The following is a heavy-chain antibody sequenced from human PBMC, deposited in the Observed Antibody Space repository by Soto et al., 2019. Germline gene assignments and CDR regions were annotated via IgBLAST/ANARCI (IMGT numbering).Heavy chain of an antibody. Sequence: QVQLVQSGAEVKKPGSSVKLSCKASGGTFSSYAISWVRQAPGQGLEMLGGIIPIFGTANYAQKFQGRVTITADEYTSTDYMALSSLSSQDTAVYYCESWPPRHYCSGRSFRRRFDYWGQGTMVIVSS. CDR3: ESWPPRHYCSGRSFRRRFDY. V-gene: IGHV1-69*12. D-gene: IGHD3-10*01. CDR2: IIPIFGTA. J-gene: IGHJ4*02. CDR1: GGTFSSYA.